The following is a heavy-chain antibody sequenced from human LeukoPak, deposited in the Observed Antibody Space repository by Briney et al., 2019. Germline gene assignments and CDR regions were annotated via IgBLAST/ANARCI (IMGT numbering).Heavy chain of an antibody. Sequence: SVTVSCKASGGTFSSYAISWVRQAPGQGLEWMGGIIPIFGTANYAQKFQGRVTITADESTSTAYMELSSLRSEDTAVYYCARGNYYYDSSGYYYGQFDYWGQGTLVTVSS. CDR1: GGTFSSYA. D-gene: IGHD3-22*01. CDR3: ARGNYYYDSSGYYYGQFDY. J-gene: IGHJ4*02. CDR2: IIPIFGTA. V-gene: IGHV1-69*01.